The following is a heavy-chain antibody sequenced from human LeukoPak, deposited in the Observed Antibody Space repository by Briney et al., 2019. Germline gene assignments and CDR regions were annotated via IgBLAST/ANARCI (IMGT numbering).Heavy chain of an antibody. D-gene: IGHD1-7*01. CDR3: ARDINYAD. CDR1: GGSISSYY. CDR2: IYYSGST. V-gene: IGHV4-39*07. J-gene: IGHJ4*02. Sequence: SETLSLTCTVSGGSISSYYWSWIRQPPGKGLEWIGSIYYSGSTYYNPSLKSRVTISVDTSKNQFSLKLSSVTAADTAVYYCARDINYADWGQGTLVTVSS.